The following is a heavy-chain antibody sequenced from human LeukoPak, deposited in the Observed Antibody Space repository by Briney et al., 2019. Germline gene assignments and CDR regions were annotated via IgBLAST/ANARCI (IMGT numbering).Heavy chain of an antibody. CDR3: ARFSIGGRYDFDC. CDR2: ISPNSGST. Sequence: ASVKVSCKAYGYTFTDYYLHWVRQAPGQGLEWMGWISPNSGSTKYAQKFLDRVIMTRDTSINTAYMELSGLRSDDTAVYYCARFSIGGRYDFDCWGQGTLVTVSS. D-gene: IGHD3-9*01. V-gene: IGHV1-2*02. J-gene: IGHJ4*02. CDR1: GYTFTDYY.